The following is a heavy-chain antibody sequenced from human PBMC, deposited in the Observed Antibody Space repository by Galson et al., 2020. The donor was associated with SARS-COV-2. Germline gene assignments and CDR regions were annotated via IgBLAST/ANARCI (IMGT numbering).Heavy chain of an antibody. J-gene: IGHJ2*01. CDR1: GGSISSSSYS. CDR3: ASCDTYGSAPFDL. CDR2: IYYSGST. D-gene: IGHD3-10*01. V-gene: IGHV4-39*01. Sequence: ETLSLTCTVSGGSISSSSYSWGWIRQPPGKGLEWIGNIYYSGSTYHNPSLKNRLTTSVDTSKNQFSLKLSSVTAADTAVYYCASCDTYGSAPFDLWGRGTLVTVSS.